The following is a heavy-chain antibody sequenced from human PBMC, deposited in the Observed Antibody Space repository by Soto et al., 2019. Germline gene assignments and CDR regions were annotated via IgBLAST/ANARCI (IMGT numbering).Heavy chain of an antibody. D-gene: IGHD5-18*01. CDR2: VFPIFGTV. Sequence: SVKVSCKASGGTFRSYFFSWLRRAPGQGLEWMGGVFPIFGTVNYAQKFQGRVTITADESTSTVYMELASLTSEDTAVYFCARSLEFRDGYISHFDYWGQGTVVTVSS. CDR3: ARSLEFRDGYISHFDY. CDR1: GGTFRSYF. V-gene: IGHV1-69*13. J-gene: IGHJ4*02.